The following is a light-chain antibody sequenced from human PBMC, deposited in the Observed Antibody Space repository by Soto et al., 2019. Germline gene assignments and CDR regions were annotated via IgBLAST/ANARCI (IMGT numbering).Light chain of an antibody. J-gene: IGKJ5*01. CDR1: QSMTTK. V-gene: IGKV3-20*01. Sequence: EIVMTQSPATLSVSPGEGVTLSCRASQSMTTKLAWYQQKPGQAPRLLIYGASSRATGIPDRFSGSGSGTDFTLTISRLEPEDFAVYYCQQYGSSPITFGQGTRLEI. CDR2: GAS. CDR3: QQYGSSPIT.